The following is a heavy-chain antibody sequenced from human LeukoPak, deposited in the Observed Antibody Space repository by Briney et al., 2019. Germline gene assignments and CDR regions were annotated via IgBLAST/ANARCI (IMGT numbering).Heavy chain of an antibody. V-gene: IGHV1-8*01. CDR2: MNPNSGNT. CDR3: AREVAGAGNWFDP. CDR1: GYTFTSYD. Sequence: ASVKVSCKASGYTFTSYDINWVRRATGQGLEWMGWMNPNSGNTGYAQKFQGRVTMTRNTSISTAYMELSSLRSEDTAVYYCAREVAGAGNWFDPWGQGTLVTVSS. D-gene: IGHD7-27*01. J-gene: IGHJ5*02.